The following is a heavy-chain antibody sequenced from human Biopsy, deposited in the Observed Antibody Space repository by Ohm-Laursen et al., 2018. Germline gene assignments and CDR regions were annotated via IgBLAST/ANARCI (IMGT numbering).Heavy chain of an antibody. Sequence: SDTLPLTCTVSGVSINTGGYYWTWIRQRPGTGLEWIGYIHYSGNTLYNPSLKSRLTISVDTSRNQFSLKLTSVTAADTALYYCTRAGGGKIYGLWGQGTLVTVSS. V-gene: IGHV4-31*03. CDR2: IHYSGNT. CDR3: TRAGGGKIYGL. CDR1: GVSINTGGYY. J-gene: IGHJ4*02. D-gene: IGHD3-16*01.